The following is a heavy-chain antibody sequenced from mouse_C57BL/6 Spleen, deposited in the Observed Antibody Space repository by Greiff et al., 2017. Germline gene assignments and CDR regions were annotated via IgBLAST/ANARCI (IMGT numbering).Heavy chain of an antibody. Sequence: QVQLQQPGAELARPGASVKLSCKASGYTFTSYGISWVKQRTGQGLEWIGEIYPRSGNTYYNEKFKGKATLTADKSSSTAYMELRSLTSEDSAVYFCARYRGNYYAMDYWGQGTSVTVSS. J-gene: IGHJ4*01. CDR1: GYTFTSYG. CDR3: ARYRGNYYAMDY. V-gene: IGHV1-81*01. CDR2: IYPRSGNT.